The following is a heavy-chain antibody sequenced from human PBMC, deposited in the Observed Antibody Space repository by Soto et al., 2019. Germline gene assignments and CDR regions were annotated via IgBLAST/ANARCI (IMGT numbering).Heavy chain of an antibody. D-gene: IGHD3-22*01. CDR3: ASGELYYYDTFDC. J-gene: IGHJ4*02. CDR1: GFTFSSYW. Sequence: GALCLLRAASGFTFSSYWLHWVGPAPGKGLVWVSRINIDRTTTNYADSVKGRFTISRDNAKNTVYLRMNSLRAEDTAVYYCASGELYYYDTFDCWGQGALVTVSS. V-gene: IGHV3-74*01. CDR2: INIDRTTT.